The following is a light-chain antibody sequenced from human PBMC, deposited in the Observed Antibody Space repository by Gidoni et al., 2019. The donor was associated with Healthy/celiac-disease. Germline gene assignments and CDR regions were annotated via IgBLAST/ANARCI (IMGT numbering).Light chain of an antibody. J-gene: IGKJ3*01. V-gene: IGKV2-28*01. Sequence: DIVMTQSPLSLPVTPGEPASISCRSSQSLLHTNGRSYLDWYLQKPGKSPQLLIYLASIRASGVPDRFSGSGSGTDFTLKISRVEAEDVGVYYCMQALQTPRTFGPGTKVDIK. CDR1: QSLLHTNGRSY. CDR3: MQALQTPRT. CDR2: LAS.